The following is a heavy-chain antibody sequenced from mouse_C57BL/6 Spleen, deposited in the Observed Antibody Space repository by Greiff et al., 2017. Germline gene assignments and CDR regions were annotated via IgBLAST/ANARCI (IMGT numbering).Heavy chain of an antibody. CDR3: ARYDYDVGAMDY. D-gene: IGHD2-4*01. V-gene: IGHV1-69*01. CDR2: IDPSDSYT. CDR1: GYTFTSYW. J-gene: IGHJ4*01. Sequence: QVQLKQPGAELVMPGASVKLSCKASGYTFTSYWMHWVKQRPGQGLEWIGEIDPSDSYTNYNQKFKGKSTLTVDKSSSTAYMQLSSLTSEDSAVYYCARYDYDVGAMDYWGQGTSVTVSS.